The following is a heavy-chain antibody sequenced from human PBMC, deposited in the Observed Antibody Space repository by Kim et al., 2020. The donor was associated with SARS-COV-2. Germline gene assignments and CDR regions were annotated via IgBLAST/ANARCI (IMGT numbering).Heavy chain of an antibody. D-gene: IGHD3-16*02. J-gene: IGHJ6*02. V-gene: IGHV4-34*01. CDR3: ARGAGVWGSYRYTRYYYYGMDV. Sequence: SETLSLTCAVYGGSFSGYYWSWIRQPPGKGLEWIGEINHSGSTNYNPSLKSRVTISVDTSKNQFSLKLSSVTAADTAVYYCARGAGVWGSYRYTRYYYYGMDVWGQGTTVTVSS. CDR1: GGSFSGYY. CDR2: INHSGST.